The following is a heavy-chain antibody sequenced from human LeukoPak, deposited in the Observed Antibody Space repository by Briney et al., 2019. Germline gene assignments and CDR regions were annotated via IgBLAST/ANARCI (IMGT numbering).Heavy chain of an antibody. J-gene: IGHJ4*02. CDR2: IKSKTDGGTT. D-gene: IGHD4-17*01. CDR3: TTDINYGDYDY. CDR1: GFTFSSYW. Sequence: PGGSLRLSCAASGFTFSSYWMSWVRQAPGKGLEWVGRIKSKTDGGTTDYAAPVKGRFTISRDDSKNTLYLQMNSLKTEDTAVYYCTTDINYGDYDYWGQGTLVTVSS. V-gene: IGHV3-15*01.